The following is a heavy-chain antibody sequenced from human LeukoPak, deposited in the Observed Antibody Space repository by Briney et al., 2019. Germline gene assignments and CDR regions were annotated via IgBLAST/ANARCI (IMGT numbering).Heavy chain of an antibody. D-gene: IGHD3-3*01. CDR1: GYTFTSYA. CDR2: INAGNGNT. Sequence: ASVKVSCKASGYTFTSYAMHWVRQAPGQRLEWMGWINAGNGNTKYTQKFQGRVTITRDTSASTAYMELSSLRSEDTAVYYCARMTIFGVVNDWGQGTLVTVSS. J-gene: IGHJ4*02. CDR3: ARMTIFGVVND. V-gene: IGHV1-3*01.